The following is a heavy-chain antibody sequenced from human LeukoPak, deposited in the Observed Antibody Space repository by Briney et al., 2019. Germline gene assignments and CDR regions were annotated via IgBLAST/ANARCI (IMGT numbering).Heavy chain of an antibody. CDR3: AKDTGYYYDSSNYWV. D-gene: IGHD3-22*01. CDR2: ISWNSGSI. V-gene: IGHV3-9*01. Sequence: PGRSLSLSCAASGFTFDDYAMHWVRQPPGKGLEWVSGISWNSGSIGYADSVKGRFTISRDNAKNSLYLQMNSLRAEDTALYYCAKDTGYYYDSSNYWVWGQGTLVTVSS. CDR1: GFTFDDYA. J-gene: IGHJ4*02.